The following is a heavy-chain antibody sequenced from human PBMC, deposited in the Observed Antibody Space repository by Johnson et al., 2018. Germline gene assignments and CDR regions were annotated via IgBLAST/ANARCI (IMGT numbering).Heavy chain of an antibody. CDR1: GFTFDDYA. Sequence: VQLVQSGGGLVQPGRSLRLSCAASGFTFDDYAMHWVRQAPGKGLEWVSGISWNSGSIGYADSVKGRFTISRDNAKNSLYLQMNSLGTEDTALDYCAKARGYDQDAFDIWGQGTMVTGSS. V-gene: IGHV3-9*01. CDR2: ISWNSGSI. D-gene: IGHD5-12*01. J-gene: IGHJ3*02. CDR3: AKARGYDQDAFDI.